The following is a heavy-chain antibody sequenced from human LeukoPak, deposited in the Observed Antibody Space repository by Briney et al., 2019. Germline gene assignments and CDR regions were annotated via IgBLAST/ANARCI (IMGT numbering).Heavy chain of an antibody. CDR3: ARDWRDSSGKFPNDAFDI. J-gene: IGHJ3*02. Sequence: HSGGSLRLSCAASGFTSSSYGMHWVRQAPGKGLEWVAVISYDGSNKYYADSVKGRFTISRDNSKNTLYLQMNSLRAEDTAVYYCARDWRDSSGKFPNDAFDIWGQGTMVTVSS. CDR2: ISYDGSNK. CDR1: GFTSSSYG. D-gene: IGHD3-22*01. V-gene: IGHV3-30*03.